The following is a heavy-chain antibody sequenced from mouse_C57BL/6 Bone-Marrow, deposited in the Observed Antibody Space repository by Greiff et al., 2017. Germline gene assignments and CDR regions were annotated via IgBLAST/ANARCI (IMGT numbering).Heavy chain of an antibody. V-gene: IGHV1-64*01. D-gene: IGHD2-4*01. J-gene: IGHJ4*01. CDR1: GYTFTNYW. CDR3: ARSYDYGDYTMDY. Sequence: QVQLQQPGAELVKPGASVKLSCKASGYTFTNYWMHWVKQRPGQGLEWIGMMHPNGGSPDYNEKFKSEATLSVDKASRTAYMELSSLTSEDSAVYYGARSYDYGDYTMDYWGRGTSVTVTS. CDR2: MHPNGGSP.